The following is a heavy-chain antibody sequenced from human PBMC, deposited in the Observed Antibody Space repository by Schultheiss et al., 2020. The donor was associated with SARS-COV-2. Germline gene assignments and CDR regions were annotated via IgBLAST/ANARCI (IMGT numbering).Heavy chain of an antibody. CDR1: GYTFTSYA. V-gene: IGHV1-8*02. CDR2: MNPNSGNT. Sequence: ASVKVSCKASGYTFTSYAMHWVRQAPGQRLEWMGWMNPNSGNTGYAQKFQGRVTMTRNTSISTAYMELSSLRSEDMAVYYCARQSGSYSYYYYGMNVWGQGTTVTVSS. D-gene: IGHD1-26*01. CDR3: ARQSGSYSYYYYGMNV. J-gene: IGHJ6*02.